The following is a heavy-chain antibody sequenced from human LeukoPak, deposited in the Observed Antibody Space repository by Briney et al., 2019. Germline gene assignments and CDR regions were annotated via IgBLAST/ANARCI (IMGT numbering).Heavy chain of an antibody. CDR2: VNWNGGST. J-gene: IGHJ6*03. CDR3: ARVIEEGERLWTSYYYYYYMDV. D-gene: IGHD3-3*01. CDR1: GCTFDDYG. V-gene: IGHV3-20*01. Sequence: PGGSLRLSCAASGCTFDDYGMSWVRQAPGKGLEWVSGVNWNGGSTGNADSVKGGFTISKANAKNSLYLQMNSLRAEDTALYPCARVIEEGERLWTSYYYYYYMDVWGKGTTVTVSS.